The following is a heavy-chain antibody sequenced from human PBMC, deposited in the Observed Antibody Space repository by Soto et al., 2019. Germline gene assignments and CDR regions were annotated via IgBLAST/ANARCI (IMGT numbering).Heavy chain of an antibody. CDR2: IYWDDDK. CDR1: GFSLSTSGVG. V-gene: IGHV2-5*02. CDR3: AHAAMVTTLDS. J-gene: IGHJ4*02. D-gene: IGHD5-18*01. Sequence: QITLKESGPTLVKPTQTLTLTCTFSGFSLSTSGVGVGWIRQPPGKALEWLALIYWDDDKRYSPSLKSRLTXTXXTAKNQVVLTMTNMDPVDTATYYCAHAAMVTTLDSWGQGTLVTVSS.